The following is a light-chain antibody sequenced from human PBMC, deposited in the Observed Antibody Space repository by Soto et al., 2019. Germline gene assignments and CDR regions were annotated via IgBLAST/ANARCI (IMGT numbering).Light chain of an antibody. CDR3: QQYNEWPPVT. CDR2: GAS. Sequence: IAMTPSPATLSVSPGERGTLSCRAKQNVSSNLARYQQKPGQAPRLLIHGASSRATGIPARFSGSGSGTEFTLTISSLQSEDFAVYYCQQYNEWPPVTFGGGTKVDIK. V-gene: IGKV3-15*01. J-gene: IGKJ4*01. CDR1: QNVSSN.